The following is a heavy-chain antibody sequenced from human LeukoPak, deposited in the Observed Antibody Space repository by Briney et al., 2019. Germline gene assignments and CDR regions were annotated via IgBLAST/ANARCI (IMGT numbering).Heavy chain of an antibody. CDR1: GFTVSSNY. J-gene: IGHJ6*02. CDR3: AGEQLLPDYYYYGVDV. CDR2: IYSGGST. D-gene: IGHD6-6*01. Sequence: GGSLRLSCAASGFTVSSNYMSWVRQAPGKGLEWVSVIYSGGSTYYADSVKGGFTISRDNSKNTLYLQMNSLRAEDTAVYYCAGEQLLPDYYYYGVDVWGQGTTVTVSS. V-gene: IGHV3-66*02.